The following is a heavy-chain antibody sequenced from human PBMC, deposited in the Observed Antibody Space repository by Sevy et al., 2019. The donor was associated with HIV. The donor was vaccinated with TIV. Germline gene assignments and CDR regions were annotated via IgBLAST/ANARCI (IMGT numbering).Heavy chain of an antibody. V-gene: IGHV4-59*08. CDR1: GGSITSLY. CDR2: IYYNAHI. CDR3: AGENAWGRGYS. D-gene: IGHD1-26*01. Sequence: SETLSLTCTVSGGSITSLYWNWIRQPPGKGLEWIANIYYNAHINYNPSLNSRVTLSLDTSKNQFSLRLSSVTAADTAMYYCAGENAWGRGYSWGQGTLVTVSS. J-gene: IGHJ4*02.